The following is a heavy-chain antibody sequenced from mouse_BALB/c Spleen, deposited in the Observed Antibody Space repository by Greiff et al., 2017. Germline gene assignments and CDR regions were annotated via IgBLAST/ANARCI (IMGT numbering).Heavy chain of an antibody. D-gene: IGHD2-10*02. J-gene: IGHJ3*01. CDR3: ASRYGNHGFAWFAY. CDR1: GYTFTSYW. Sequence: QVHVKQSGAELAKPGASVKMSCKASGYTFTSYWMHWVKQRPGQGLEWIGYINPSTGYTEYNQKFKDKATLTADKSSSTAYMQLSSLTSEDSAVYYCASRYGNHGFAWFAYWGQGTLVTVSA. V-gene: IGHV1-7*01. CDR2: INPSTGYT.